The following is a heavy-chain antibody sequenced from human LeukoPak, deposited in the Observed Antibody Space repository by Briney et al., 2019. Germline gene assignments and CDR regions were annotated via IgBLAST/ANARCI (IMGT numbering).Heavy chain of an antibody. CDR2: ISYDGSNK. CDR3: ARSFYGDYPY. D-gene: IGHD4-17*01. V-gene: IGHV3-30*04. J-gene: IGHJ4*02. CDR1: GFTFSSYA. Sequence: GGSLRLSCAASGFTFSSYAMHWVRQAPGKGLEWVAVISYDGSNKYYADSVKGRFTISRDNSKNTLYLQMYSPRAEDTAVYYCARSFYGDYPYWGQGTLVTVSS.